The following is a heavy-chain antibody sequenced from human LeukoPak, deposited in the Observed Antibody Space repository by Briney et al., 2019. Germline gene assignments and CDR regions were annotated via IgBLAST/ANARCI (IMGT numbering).Heavy chain of an antibody. V-gene: IGHV4-59*11. CDR1: GGSISSHH. Sequence: SETLSLTCTVSGGSISSHHWSWIRQPPGKGLEWIGYIYYSGSTNYNPSLKSRVTISVDTSKNQFSLKLSSVTAADTAVYYCARSGNYDFWSGYPYYYYYYMDVWGKGTTVTVSS. J-gene: IGHJ6*03. D-gene: IGHD3-3*01. CDR2: IYYSGST. CDR3: ARSGNYDFWSGYPYYYYYYMDV.